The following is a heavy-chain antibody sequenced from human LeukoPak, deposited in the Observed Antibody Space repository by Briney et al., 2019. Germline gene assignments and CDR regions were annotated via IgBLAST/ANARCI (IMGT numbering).Heavy chain of an antibody. CDR1: GFTFSSYA. CDR2: ISGSGGST. Sequence: GGSLRLSCAASGFTFSSYAMSWVRQAPGKGLGWVSAISGSGGSTYYADSVKGRFTISRDNSKNTLYLQMNSLRAEDTAVYYRAKVSKAVAGTLDYWGQGTLVTVSS. J-gene: IGHJ4*02. CDR3: AKVSKAVAGTLDY. V-gene: IGHV3-23*01. D-gene: IGHD6-19*01.